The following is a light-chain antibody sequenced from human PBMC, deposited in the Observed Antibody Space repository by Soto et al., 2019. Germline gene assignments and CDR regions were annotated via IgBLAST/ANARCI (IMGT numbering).Light chain of an antibody. J-gene: IGKJ2*01. Sequence: EIVMTQSPATLSVSPGERATLSCRASQSVSSNLAWYQQKPGQAPRLLIYGASTRATGIPARFSGSGSGTEFTLTLSSLRSEDFAVYYCQQYNKWPPYTFGQGTKLEIK. CDR1: QSVSSN. CDR3: QQYNKWPPYT. V-gene: IGKV3-15*01. CDR2: GAS.